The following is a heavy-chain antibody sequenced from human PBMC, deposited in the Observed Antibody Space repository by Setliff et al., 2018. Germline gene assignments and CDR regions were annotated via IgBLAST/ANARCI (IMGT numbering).Heavy chain of an antibody. CDR2: ISPSGGST. CDR1: GYTFTTYY. D-gene: IGHD6-25*01. J-gene: IGHJ3*02. CDR3: ARGGKATGYGGGGAFDI. V-gene: IGHV1-46*01. Sequence: VKVSCKASGYTFTTYYFHWVRQAPGQGLEWMGIISPSGGSTSYAQKFQDRVTMTRDTSTSTVYMELSSLRSEDTAVYYCARGGKATGYGGGGAFDIWGQGTMVTVSS.